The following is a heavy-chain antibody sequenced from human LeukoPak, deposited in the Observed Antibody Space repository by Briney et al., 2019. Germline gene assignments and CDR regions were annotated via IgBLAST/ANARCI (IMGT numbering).Heavy chain of an antibody. J-gene: IGHJ5*02. Sequence: PSETLSLTCTVSGGSISSYYWSWIRQPPGKGLEWIGYTYYSGSTNYNPSLKSRVTISVDTSKNQFSLKLSSVTAADTAVYYCARTATYNWFDPWGQGTLVTVSS. CDR2: TYYSGST. CDR1: GGSISSYY. V-gene: IGHV4-59*01. CDR3: ARTATYNWFDP.